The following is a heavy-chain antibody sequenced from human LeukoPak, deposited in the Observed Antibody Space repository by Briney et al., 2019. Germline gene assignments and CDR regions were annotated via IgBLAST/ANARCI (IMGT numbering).Heavy chain of an antibody. J-gene: IGHJ4*02. CDR3: AKGSFGDYDEVGDY. Sequence: GGSLRLSCSASGFTLSNYGMHWVRQAPGKGLEWVAVISYDGSNQYYADSVKGRFTISRDNSKNTLFLQMNSLRAEDTAVFYCAKGSFGDYDEVGDYWGQGTLVTVSS. CDR1: GFTLSNYG. V-gene: IGHV3-30*18. D-gene: IGHD4-17*01. CDR2: ISYDGSNQ.